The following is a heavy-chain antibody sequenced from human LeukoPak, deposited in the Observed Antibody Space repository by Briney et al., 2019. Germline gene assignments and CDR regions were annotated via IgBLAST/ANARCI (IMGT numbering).Heavy chain of an antibody. J-gene: IGHJ2*01. CDR1: GFTFSSHW. CDR2: TSPDGSEK. CDR3: AREGDWNFDL. V-gene: IGHV3-7*01. Sequence: GGSLRLSCTASGFTFSSHWMSWVRQAPGKGLEWVAKTSPDGSEKYYVDSVKGRFTISRDNAKNSLYVQMNSLTVEDTAVYYCAREGDWNFDLWGRGTLVTVSS.